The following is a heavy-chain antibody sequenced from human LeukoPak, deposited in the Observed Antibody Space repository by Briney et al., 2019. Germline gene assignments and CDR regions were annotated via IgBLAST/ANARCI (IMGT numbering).Heavy chain of an antibody. CDR3: AGLWFGELLYNWFDP. CDR1: GGSIISSSYY. CDR2: IYYSGST. D-gene: IGHD3-10*01. V-gene: IGHV4-39*01. J-gene: IGHJ5*02. Sequence: SETLSLTCTVSGGSIISSSYYWGWIRPPPGKGLEWIGIIYYSGSTYYNPSLKSRVTISVDTSKNQFSLKLSSVTAADTAVYYCAGLWFGELLYNWFDPWGQGTLVTVSS.